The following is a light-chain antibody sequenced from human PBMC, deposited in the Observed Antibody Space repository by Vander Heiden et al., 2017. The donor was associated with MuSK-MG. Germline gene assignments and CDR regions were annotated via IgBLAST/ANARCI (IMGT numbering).Light chain of an antibody. CDR2: YAA. Sequence: ELVLTQSPDFLSVTPKEKVTVTCRASQSIGSNLHWYQQKQDQSPKLLIKYAAQSSSGVPSRFSGSGSGTDFTLTINSLEAEDAETYFCHQSSSLPLTFGGGTKVEIK. J-gene: IGKJ4*01. V-gene: IGKV6-21*01. CDR3: HQSSSLPLT. CDR1: QSIGSN.